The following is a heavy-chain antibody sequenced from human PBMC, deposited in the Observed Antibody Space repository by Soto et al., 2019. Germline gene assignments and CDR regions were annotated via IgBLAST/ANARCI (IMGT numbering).Heavy chain of an antibody. CDR3: VRDQQWLLPVPLNFDY. V-gene: IGHV1-18*01. J-gene: IGHJ4*02. CDR2: ISAFNGET. D-gene: IGHD6-19*01. Sequence: QIQLVQSGAEVKKPGASVKVSCKASGFTFSDYGFSWVRQAPGRGLEWMGWISAFNGETNYTQKSEGRVAMTTDAATTTAYRELRSLTVDDTAVYYCVRDQQWLLPVPLNFDYWGQGTVVTVSS. CDR1: GFTFSDYG.